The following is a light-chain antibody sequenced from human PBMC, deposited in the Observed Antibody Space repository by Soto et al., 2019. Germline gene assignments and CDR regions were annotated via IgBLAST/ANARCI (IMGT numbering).Light chain of an antibody. V-gene: IGLV2-14*01. CDR2: EVR. CDR3: SSYRDTDTLLI. Sequence: QSALTQPASVSGSLGQSITLSCTGTSSDISGYSYVSWYQQSPGKAPKLIIFEVRDRPLGVSDRFSGSKSGNTASLTISGLRAEDEATYYCSSYRDTDTLLIFGGGTKVTVL. J-gene: IGLJ2*01. CDR1: SSDISGYSY.